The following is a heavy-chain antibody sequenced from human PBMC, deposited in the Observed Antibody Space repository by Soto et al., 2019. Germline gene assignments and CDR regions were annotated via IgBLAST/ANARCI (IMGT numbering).Heavy chain of an antibody. CDR3: AKGKEVVPAAMSYYYYYVDV. CDR1: GFTFSSYA. D-gene: IGHD2-2*01. CDR2: ISGSGGST. Sequence: EVQLLESGGGLVQPGGSLRLSCAASGFTFSSYAMSWVRQAPGKGLEWVSAISGSGGSTYYADSVKGRFTISRDNSKNTLYLQMNSLRAEDTAVYYCAKGKEVVPAAMSYYYYYVDVWGKGTTVTVSS. J-gene: IGHJ6*03. V-gene: IGHV3-23*01.